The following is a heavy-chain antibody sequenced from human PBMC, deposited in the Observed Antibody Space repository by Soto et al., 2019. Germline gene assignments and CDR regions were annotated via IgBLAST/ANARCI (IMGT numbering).Heavy chain of an antibody. V-gene: IGHV4-31*03. CDR1: GGSFSSDSFI. D-gene: IGHD1-26*01. CDR2: IYYSGTT. Sequence: LSLTCSVSGGSFSSDSFIWSWVRQFPGKGLEWIGYIYYSGTTYYNPSLRSRVIMSVDTSKNQFSLKLSSVTAADTAVYYCARDHKWDGMDVWGQGTTVTVSS. CDR3: ARDHKWDGMDV. J-gene: IGHJ6*02.